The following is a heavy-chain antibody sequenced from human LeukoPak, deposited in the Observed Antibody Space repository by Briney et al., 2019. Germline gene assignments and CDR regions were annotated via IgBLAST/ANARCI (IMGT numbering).Heavy chain of an antibody. CDR1: GFTFSSYA. J-gene: IGHJ4*02. CDR3: AKVGFQQLAFDY. Sequence: PGGSLRLSCVASGFTFSSYAMSWVRQAPGKGLEWVSAISGSGGSTYYADSVKGRFTISRDNSKNTLYLQMNSLRAEDTAVYYCAKVGFQQLAFDYWGQGTLVTVFS. V-gene: IGHV3-23*01. D-gene: IGHD6-13*01. CDR2: ISGSGGST.